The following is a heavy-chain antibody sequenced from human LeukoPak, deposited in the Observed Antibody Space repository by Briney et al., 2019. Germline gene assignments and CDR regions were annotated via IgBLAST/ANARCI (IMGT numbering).Heavy chain of an antibody. CDR1: GFTFSSYG. CDR2: ISYDGSNI. J-gene: IGHJ4*02. CDR3: AKDARYFDY. V-gene: IGHV3-30*18. Sequence: PGGSLRLSCAASGFTFSSYGMHWVRQAPGKGLEWVAIISYDGSNIYYADSVKGRFTISRGNSKNTLYLQMNSLRAEDTAVYYCAKDARYFDYWGQGTLVTVSS.